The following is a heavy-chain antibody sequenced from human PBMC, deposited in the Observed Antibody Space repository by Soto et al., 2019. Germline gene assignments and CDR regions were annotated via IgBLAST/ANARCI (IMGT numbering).Heavy chain of an antibody. V-gene: IGHV3-21*01. CDR1: GFTFSSYS. CDR2: ISSSSSYI. J-gene: IGHJ4*02. CDR3: ARAYDYDSSGYLYYFDD. D-gene: IGHD3-22*01. Sequence: LRLSCAASGFTFSSYSMNWVRQAPGKGLEWVSSISSSSSYIYYADSVKGRFTISRDNAKNSLYLQMNSLRAEDTAVYYCARAYDYDSSGYLYYFDDWGQGTLVTVSS.